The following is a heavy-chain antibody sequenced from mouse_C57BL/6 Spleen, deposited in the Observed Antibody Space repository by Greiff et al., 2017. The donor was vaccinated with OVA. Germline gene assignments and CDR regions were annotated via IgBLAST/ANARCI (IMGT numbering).Heavy chain of an antibody. J-gene: IGHJ2*01. Sequence: QVQLQQPGAELVMPGASVKLSCKASGYTFTSYWMHWVKQRPGQGLEWIGEIDPSDSYTNYNQKFKGKSTLTVDKSSSTAYMQLSSLTSEDSAVYYCARGSYYSNYGVGYWGQGTTLTVSS. D-gene: IGHD2-5*01. CDR3: ARGSYYSNYGVGY. CDR1: GYTFTSYW. CDR2: IDPSDSYT. V-gene: IGHV1-69*01.